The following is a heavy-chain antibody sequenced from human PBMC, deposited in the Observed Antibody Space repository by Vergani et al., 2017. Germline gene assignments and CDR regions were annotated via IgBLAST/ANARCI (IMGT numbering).Heavy chain of an antibody. Sequence: QVQLQESGPGLVKPSETLSLTCAVSGFSIDNGYYWDWIRQPPGKGLEWIGSIYRTGRTHFNPSLKSRVTIPVDTSHNHFSLRLNSLTAADTAVYYCAIRSGIVYDIFSGTQYFFDFWGQGTLVTVSS. V-gene: IGHV4-38-2*01. CDR1: GFSIDNGYY. CDR2: IYRTGRT. J-gene: IGHJ4*02. CDR3: AIRSGIVYDIFSGTQYFFDF. D-gene: IGHD3-9*01.